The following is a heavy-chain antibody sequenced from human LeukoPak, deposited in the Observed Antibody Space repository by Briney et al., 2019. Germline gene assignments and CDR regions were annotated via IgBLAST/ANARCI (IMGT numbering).Heavy chain of an antibody. J-gene: IGHJ4*02. CDR3: AKERKTYYYDTNAFDY. V-gene: IGHV3-23*01. CDR2: ITGSGGST. CDR1: GFTFSSYG. Sequence: PGGSLRLSCAASGFTFSSYGMSWVRQAPGKGLEWVSAITGSGGSTYYADSVKGRFTISRDNSKNTLCLQMNSLRAEDTAVYYCAKERKTYYYDTNAFDYWGQGTLATVSS. D-gene: IGHD3-22*01.